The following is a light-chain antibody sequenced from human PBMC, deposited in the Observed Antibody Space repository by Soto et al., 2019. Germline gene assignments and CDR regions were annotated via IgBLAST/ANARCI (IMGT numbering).Light chain of an antibody. CDR1: QSISSW. CDR2: DAS. Sequence: DIQMTQSPSTLSASVGDRVTITCRASQSISSWLAWYQQKPGKSPKLLIYDASRLESAVPSRFSGTGSRTEFTITISSLQPDDFATYYCQQYNSYSFGQGTKVDIK. J-gene: IGKJ1*01. CDR3: QQYNSYS. V-gene: IGKV1-5*01.